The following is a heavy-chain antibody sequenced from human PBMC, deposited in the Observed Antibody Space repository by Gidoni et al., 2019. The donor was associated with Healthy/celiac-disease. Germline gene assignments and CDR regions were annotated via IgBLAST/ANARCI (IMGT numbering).Heavy chain of an antibody. D-gene: IGHD3-10*01. J-gene: IGHJ4*02. CDR2: IYHSGST. Sequence: QVQLQESGPGLVKPSGTLSLTCAVSGGSISSSNWWSWIRQPPGKGLEWIGEIYHSGSTNYHPSLKSRVTISVDKSKHQFSLKLSSVTAADTAVYYCARRVRGVIYGPSQFDYWGQGTLVTVSS. V-gene: IGHV4-4*02. CDR1: GGSISSSNW. CDR3: ARRVRGVIYGPSQFDY.